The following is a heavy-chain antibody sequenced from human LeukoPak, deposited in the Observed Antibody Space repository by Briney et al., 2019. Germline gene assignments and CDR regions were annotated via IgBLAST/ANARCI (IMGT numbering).Heavy chain of an antibody. J-gene: IGHJ6*02. CDR3: ARECFSSICPYNNMDV. V-gene: IGHV4-4*07. D-gene: IGHD2-2*01. CDR1: GGSISSSY. Sequence: SETLSLTCTVSGGSISSSYWTWIGQRAGKGLEWIGRIYSSASTHYNPSLKSRPTMSVDTSRNQFSLKLTSVTAADTAVYYCARECFSSICPYNNMDVWGQGTTVTVSS. CDR2: IYSSAST.